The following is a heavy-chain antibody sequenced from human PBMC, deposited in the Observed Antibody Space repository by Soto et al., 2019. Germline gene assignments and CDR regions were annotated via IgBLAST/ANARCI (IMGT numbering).Heavy chain of an antibody. Sequence: GESLKISCKGSGYSFTSYWIGWVRQMPGKGLEWMGIIYPGDSDTRYSPSFQGQVTISADKSISTAYLQWSSLKASDTAMYYCARPTDPIYCSSTSCYRYYYYMDVWGKGTTVTVSS. CDR3: ARPTDPIYCSSTSCYRYYYYMDV. D-gene: IGHD2-2*01. J-gene: IGHJ6*03. V-gene: IGHV5-51*01. CDR1: GYSFTSYW. CDR2: IYPGDSDT.